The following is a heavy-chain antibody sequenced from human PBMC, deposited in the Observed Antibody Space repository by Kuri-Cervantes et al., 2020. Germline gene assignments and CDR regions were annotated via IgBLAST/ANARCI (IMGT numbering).Heavy chain of an antibody. CDR3: ATDGYYYYYMDV. V-gene: IGHV4-61*08. J-gene: IGHJ6*03. Sequence: ESLKISCTVSGASVSSGDDYWSWVRLSPGKGLEWIGHIYDSGSTNYNPSLKSRVTMSVDTSKNQFSLKLSSVTAADTAVYYCATDGYYYYYMDVWGKGTTVTVSS. CDR1: GASVSSGDDY. CDR2: IYDSGST.